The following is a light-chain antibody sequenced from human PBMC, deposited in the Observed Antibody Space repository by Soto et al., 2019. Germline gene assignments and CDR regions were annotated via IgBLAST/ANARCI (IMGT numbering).Light chain of an antibody. Sequence: DIQMTQSPSSLSASVGDRVTITCRASQSINNYLSWYQQKPGKAPKXLIYKASTLKSGVPSRFSGSGSGTEFTLTISSLQPDDFATYYCQHYNSYSEAFGQGTKVDIK. CDR3: QHYNSYSEA. V-gene: IGKV1-5*03. CDR2: KAS. J-gene: IGKJ1*01. CDR1: QSINNY.